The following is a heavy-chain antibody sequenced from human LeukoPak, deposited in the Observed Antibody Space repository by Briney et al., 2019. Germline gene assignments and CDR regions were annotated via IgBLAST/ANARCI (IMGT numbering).Heavy chain of an antibody. CDR1: GGSFSGYY. CDR2: INHSGST. D-gene: IGHD3-3*01. Sequence: SETLSLTCAVYGGSFSGYYWSWIRQPPGKGLDWIGEINHSGSTNYNPSLKSRVTISVDTFKNQFSLKLSSVTAADTAVYYCARIDFVGYYFDYWGQGTLVTVSS. CDR3: ARIDFVGYYFDY. V-gene: IGHV4-34*01. J-gene: IGHJ4*02.